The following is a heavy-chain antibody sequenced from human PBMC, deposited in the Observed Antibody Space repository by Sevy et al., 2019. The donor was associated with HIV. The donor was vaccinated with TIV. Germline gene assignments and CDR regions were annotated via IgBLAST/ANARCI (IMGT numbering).Heavy chain of an antibody. D-gene: IGHD5-18*01. Sequence: GESLKISCKGSGYRFSSYWIAWVRQMPGKGLEWMGIIYPGDPDPRYSPSFEGQVTISVDKSISTAFLQWSSLKASDTAMYYCACGFSYGDFDYWGQGTLVTVSS. CDR1: GYRFSSYW. V-gene: IGHV5-51*01. CDR2: IYPGDPDP. CDR3: ACGFSYGDFDY. J-gene: IGHJ4*02.